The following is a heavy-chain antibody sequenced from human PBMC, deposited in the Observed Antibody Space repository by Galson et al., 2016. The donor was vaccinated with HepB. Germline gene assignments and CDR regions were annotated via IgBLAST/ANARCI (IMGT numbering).Heavy chain of an antibody. V-gene: IGHV3-23*01. Sequence: SLRLSCAASGFTFDTHAMNWVRQAPGKGLEWVSAISGSGLKTDYADSVKGRFTTFRDNSKNMVSLQMSNLRVGDTAVYYCAKFQMAVTGNVGYFDYWGQGALVTVSS. CDR3: AKFQMAVTGNVGYFDY. D-gene: IGHD6-19*01. CDR2: ISGSGLKT. J-gene: IGHJ4*02. CDR1: GFTFDTHA.